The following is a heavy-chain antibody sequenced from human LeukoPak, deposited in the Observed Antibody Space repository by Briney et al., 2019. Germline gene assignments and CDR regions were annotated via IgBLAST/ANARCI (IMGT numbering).Heavy chain of an antibody. CDR3: ASEGGGYYDSSGYLY. V-gene: IGHV3-21*01. D-gene: IGHD3-22*01. J-gene: IGHJ4*02. CDR1: GFTFSSYS. CDR2: ISSSSSYI. Sequence: PGGSLRLSCAASGFTFSSYSMNWVRQAPGKGLEWVSSISSSSSYIYYADSVKGRFTISRDNAKNSLYLQMNSLRAEDTAVYYCASEGGGYYDSSGYLYWGQGTLVTVSS.